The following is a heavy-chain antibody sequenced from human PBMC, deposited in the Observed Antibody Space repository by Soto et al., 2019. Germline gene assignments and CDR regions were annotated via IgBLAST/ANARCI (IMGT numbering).Heavy chain of an antibody. CDR3: ARAIGYCISTSCSPYYYYGMDV. CDR1: GGTFSSYA. CDR2: IIPIFGTA. J-gene: IGHJ6*02. Sequence: QVQLVQSGAEVKKPGSSVKVSCKASGGTFSSYAISWVRQAPGQGLEWMGGIIPIFGTANYAQKFQGRVTITADESTSTAYMELSSLRSEDTAVYYCARAIGYCISTSCSPYYYYGMDVWGQGTTVTVSS. V-gene: IGHV1-69*12. D-gene: IGHD2-2*01.